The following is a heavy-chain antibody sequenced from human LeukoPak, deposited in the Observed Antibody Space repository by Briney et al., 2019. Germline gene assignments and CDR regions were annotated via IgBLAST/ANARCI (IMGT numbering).Heavy chain of an antibody. D-gene: IGHD4-11*01. CDR2: INHSGST. CDR3: ARSPHAYSNYGNNYYYYMDV. Sequence: SETLSLTXAVYGGSFSGYYWSWIRQPPGKGLEWIGEINHSGSTNYNPSLKSRVTISVDTSKNQFSLKLSSVTAADTAVYYCARSPHAYSNYGNNYYYYMDVWGKGTTVTVSS. CDR1: GGSFSGYY. J-gene: IGHJ6*03. V-gene: IGHV4-34*01.